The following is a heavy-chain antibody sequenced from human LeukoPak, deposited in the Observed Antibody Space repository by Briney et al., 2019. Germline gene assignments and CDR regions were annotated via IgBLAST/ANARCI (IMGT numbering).Heavy chain of an antibody. Sequence: ASVKVSCKAFEYTFTSYDINWVRQATGQGLEWMGWISAYSGNTKYAQKFQGRVTMTTDTSTGTAYIELRSLRSDDTAVYYCARGPMYSTSYYAPDYWGQGTPVTVSS. D-gene: IGHD6-13*01. CDR1: EYTFTSYD. V-gene: IGHV1-18*01. CDR2: ISAYSGNT. J-gene: IGHJ4*02. CDR3: ARGPMYSTSYYAPDY.